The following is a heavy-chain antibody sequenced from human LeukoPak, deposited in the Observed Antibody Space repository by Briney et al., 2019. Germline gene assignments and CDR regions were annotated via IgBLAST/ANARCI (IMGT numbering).Heavy chain of an antibody. CDR3: AKVFGELLKDY. V-gene: IGHV3-30*18. D-gene: IGHD3-10*01. CDR2: ISYDGSNK. CDR1: GFTFSSYG. J-gene: IGHJ4*02. Sequence: GGSLRLSCAASGFTFSSYGMHWVRQAPGHGLEWVAVISYDGSNKYYADSVKGRFTISRDNSKNTLYLQMNSLRAEDTAVYYCAKVFGELLKDYWGQGTLVTVSS.